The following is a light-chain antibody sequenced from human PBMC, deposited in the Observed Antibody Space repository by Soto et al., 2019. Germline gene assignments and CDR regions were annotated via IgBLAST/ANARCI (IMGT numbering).Light chain of an antibody. CDR1: QSVTANY. CDR3: QRYGSSVTWT. CDR2: AAS. Sequence: EVVLTQSPGTVSLSPGERATLSCRASQSVTANYLAWYQQNPGQATRLLIYAASSRATGIPDRFSGSGSGEDFTLSISRLEPEDFAMYYCQRYGSSVTWTFGQATKVEIK. V-gene: IGKV3-20*01. J-gene: IGKJ1*01.